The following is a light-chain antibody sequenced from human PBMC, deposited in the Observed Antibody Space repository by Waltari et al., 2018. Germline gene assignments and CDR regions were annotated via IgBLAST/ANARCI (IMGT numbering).Light chain of an antibody. Sequence: QSALTQPRSVSGSPGQSVTISCTGTSSDVGGYNYVSWYQQHPVKAPKLMIYDVSKLPSGVPDRCCGSKSGNTASLTISGLQAEDEADYYCCSYAGSYTFKVFGGGTKLTVL. CDR1: SSDVGGYNY. CDR3: CSYAGSYTFKV. CDR2: DVS. V-gene: IGLV2-11*01. J-gene: IGLJ3*02.